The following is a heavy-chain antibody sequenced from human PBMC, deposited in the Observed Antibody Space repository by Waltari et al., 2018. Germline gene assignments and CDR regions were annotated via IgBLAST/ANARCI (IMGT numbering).Heavy chain of an antibody. CDR2: TYYKSNWYN. Sequence: QVHLQQSGPGLVKPSQTLSLTCAISGDSVSTNSAAWNWIRQSPSRGLEWLGRTYYKSNWYNDYAVSVKSRITINPDTSKNQFSLQLNSVTPEDTAVYYCARDGGQQLGQLDWYFDLWGRGTLVTVSS. D-gene: IGHD6-13*01. V-gene: IGHV6-1*01. CDR3: ARDGGQQLGQLDWYFDL. CDR1: GDSVSTNSAA. J-gene: IGHJ2*01.